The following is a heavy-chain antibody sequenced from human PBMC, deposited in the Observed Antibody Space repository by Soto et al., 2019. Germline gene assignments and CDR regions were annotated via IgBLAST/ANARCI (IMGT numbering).Heavy chain of an antibody. CDR2: INHSGST. CDR3: ARGRLVFMFVSPYSGSYRFDY. V-gene: IGHV4-34*01. Sequence: AGTLSLTCAVYGVSFSGYYWSWIRQPPGKGLEWIGEINHSGSTNYNPALKSRVTISVDTSKNQFSLKLSSVTAADTAVYYCARGRLVFMFVSPYSGSYRFDYWGQGTLVTVSS. CDR1: GVSFSGYY. J-gene: IGHJ4*02. D-gene: IGHD1-26*01.